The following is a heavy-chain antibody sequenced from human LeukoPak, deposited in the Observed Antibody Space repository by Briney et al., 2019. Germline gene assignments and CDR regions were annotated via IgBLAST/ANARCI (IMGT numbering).Heavy chain of an antibody. CDR2: INSDGSST. V-gene: IGHV3-74*01. CDR1: GFTFSSYW. Sequence: GGSLRLSCAASGFTFSSYWMHWVRQAPGKGLVWVSRINSDGSSTSYADSVKGRFTISRDNAKNTLYLQMNSLRAEDTAVYYCARVVRLTYYAMDVWGQGTTVTVSS. D-gene: IGHD2-2*01. CDR3: ARVVRLTYYAMDV. J-gene: IGHJ6*02.